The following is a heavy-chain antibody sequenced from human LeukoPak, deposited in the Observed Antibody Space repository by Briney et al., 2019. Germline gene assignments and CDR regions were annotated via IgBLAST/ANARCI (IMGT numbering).Heavy chain of an antibody. J-gene: IGHJ5*02. V-gene: IGHV3-66*02. CDR2: IYADGTT. D-gene: IGHD7-27*01. Sequence: GGSLRLSCAASGFTVSNEYMAWVRQDPGKGLEWVSLIYADGTTFYTDSVKGRFTMSRDNFKNTLYLQMNSLRPEDTALYYCARGWAGAPNWVALDPWGQGTLVTVSS. CDR3: ARGWAGAPNWVALDP. CDR1: GFTVSNEY.